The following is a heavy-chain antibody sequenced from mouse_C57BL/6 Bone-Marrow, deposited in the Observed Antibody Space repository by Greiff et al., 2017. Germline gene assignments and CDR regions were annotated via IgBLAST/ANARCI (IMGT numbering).Heavy chain of an antibody. Sequence: VQLQQSGAELVRPGTSVKVSCKASGYAFTNYLIEWVKQRPGQGLEWIGVINPGSGGTNYNEKFKGKATLTADKSSSTAYMQLSSLTSEDSAVYFCARYYHGDVDVWGTGTTVTVSS. CDR1: GYAFTNYL. D-gene: IGHD1-1*01. V-gene: IGHV1-54*01. CDR2: INPGSGGT. CDR3: ARYYHGDVDV. J-gene: IGHJ1*03.